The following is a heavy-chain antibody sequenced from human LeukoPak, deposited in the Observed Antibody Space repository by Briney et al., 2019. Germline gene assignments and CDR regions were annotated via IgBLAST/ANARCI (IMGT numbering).Heavy chain of an antibody. J-gene: IGHJ4*02. D-gene: IGHD2-2*01. CDR3: AKMLPRSLYCSSTSCFWNFDY. Sequence: GGSLRLSCAASGFTFSSYAMSWVRQAPGKGLEWVSAISGSGGSTYYADSVKGRFTISRDNSKNTLYLQMNSLRAEDTAVYYCAKMLPRSLYCSSTSCFWNFDYWGQGTLVTVSS. CDR1: GFTFSSYA. V-gene: IGHV3-23*01. CDR2: ISGSGGST.